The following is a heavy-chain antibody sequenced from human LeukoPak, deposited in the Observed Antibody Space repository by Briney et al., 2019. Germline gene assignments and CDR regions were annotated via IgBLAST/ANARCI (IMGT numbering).Heavy chain of an antibody. V-gene: IGHV3-48*03. Sequence: QPGGSLRLSCAASGFTFSSYEMNWVRQAPGKGLEWVSYISSSGSTIYYADSVKGRFTISRDNAKTSLYLQMNSLRAEDTAVYYCARGGRAQLAVAGTHDIDYWGQGTLVTVSS. CDR1: GFTFSSYE. CDR3: ARGGRAQLAVAGTHDIDY. D-gene: IGHD6-19*01. J-gene: IGHJ4*02. CDR2: ISSSGSTI.